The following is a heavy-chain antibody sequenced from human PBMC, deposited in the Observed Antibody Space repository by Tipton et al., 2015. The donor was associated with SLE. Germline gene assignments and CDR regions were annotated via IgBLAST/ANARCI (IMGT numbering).Heavy chain of an antibody. J-gene: IGHJ4*02. Sequence: TLSLTCAVSGFSIRSCCYWGWRRHPPGKGLECIGFNTNSGSTDYNPSLKSRATISIDTSKNQFSLRLSSMTAADTAVYYCARDRGGWYQYYFDYWGQGILVTVSS. CDR1: GFSIRSCCY. CDR3: ARDRGGWYQYYFDY. V-gene: IGHV4-38-2*02. D-gene: IGHD6-19*01. CDR2: NTNSGST.